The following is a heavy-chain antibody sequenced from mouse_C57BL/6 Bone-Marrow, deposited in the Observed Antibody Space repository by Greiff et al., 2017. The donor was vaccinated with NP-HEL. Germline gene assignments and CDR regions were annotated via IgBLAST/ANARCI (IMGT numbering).Heavy chain of an antibody. D-gene: IGHD2-4*01. CDR2: IWRGGST. CDR3: AIRTPICYDYDVYYFDY. V-gene: IGHV2-5*01. Sequence: VQLVESGPGLVQPSQSLSITCTVSGFSLTSYGVHWVRQSPGKGLEWLGVIWRGGSTDYNAAFMSRLSIHKDNSKSQVFFKMNSLQADDTAIYYCAIRTPICYDYDVYYFDYWGQGTTLTVSS. CDR1: GFSLTSYG. J-gene: IGHJ2*01.